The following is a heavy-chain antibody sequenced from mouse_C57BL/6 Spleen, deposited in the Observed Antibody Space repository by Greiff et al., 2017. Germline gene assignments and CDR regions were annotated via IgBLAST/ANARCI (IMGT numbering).Heavy chain of an antibody. J-gene: IGHJ4*01. Sequence: QVQLQQPGAELVKPGASVKMSCKASGYTFTSYWITWVKQRPGQGLEWIGDIYPGSGSTNYNEKFKSKATLTVDTSSSTAYMQLSSLTAEDSAVYYCARPVYYGNYGAMDYWGQGTSVTVSS. CDR3: ARPVYYGNYGAMDY. CDR1: GYTFTSYW. D-gene: IGHD2-1*01. CDR2: IYPGSGST. V-gene: IGHV1-55*01.